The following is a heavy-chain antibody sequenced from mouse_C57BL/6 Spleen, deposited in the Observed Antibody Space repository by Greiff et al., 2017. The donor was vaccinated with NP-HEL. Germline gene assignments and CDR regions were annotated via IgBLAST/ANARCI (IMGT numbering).Heavy chain of an antibody. CDR3: ARDCAVHRLGYFED. J-gene: IGHJ1*03. CDR1: GYTFTSYD. V-gene: IGHV1-85*01. D-gene: IGHD6-1*01. Sequence: VQVVESGPELVKPGASVKLSCKASGYTFTSYDINWVKQRPGQGLEWIGWIYPGDGSTKYNEKFKGKATLTVDTSSSTAYMELNSLTSEDSAVCVSARDCAVHRLGYFEDWGKGTTVTVSS. CDR2: IYPGDGST.